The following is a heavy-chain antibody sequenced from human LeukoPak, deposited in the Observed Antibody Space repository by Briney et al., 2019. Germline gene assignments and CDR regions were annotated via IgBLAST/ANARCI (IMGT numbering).Heavy chain of an antibody. CDR2: IYYSGST. CDR1: GGSISSYY. J-gene: IGHJ4*02. D-gene: IGHD2-2*01. CDR3: ARIPVVVPAAKRYYFDY. Sequence: PSETLSLTCTVSGGSISSYYWSWIRQPPGKGLEWIGYIYYSGSTNYNPSLKSRVTISVDTSKNQFSLKLSSVTAADTAVYYCARIPVVVPAAKRYYFDYWGQGTLVTVSS. V-gene: IGHV4-59*01.